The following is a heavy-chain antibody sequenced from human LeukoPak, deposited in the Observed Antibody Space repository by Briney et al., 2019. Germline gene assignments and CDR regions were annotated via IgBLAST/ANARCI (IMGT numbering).Heavy chain of an antibody. CDR1: GFTFSSYS. CDR3: ARDDHSSIAAASDY. J-gene: IGHJ4*02. CDR2: ISSSSSYI. Sequence: GGSLRLSCAASGFTFSSYSMNWVRQAPGKGLEWVSSISSSSSYIYYADSVKGRFTISRDNAKNSLYLQMNSLRAEDTAVYYCARDDHSSIAAASDYWGQGTLVTVPS. V-gene: IGHV3-21*01. D-gene: IGHD6-13*01.